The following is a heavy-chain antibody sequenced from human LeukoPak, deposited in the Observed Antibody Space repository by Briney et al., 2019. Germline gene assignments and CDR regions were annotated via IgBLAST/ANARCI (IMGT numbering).Heavy chain of an antibody. CDR2: ISSSGSTI. D-gene: IGHD6-19*01. CDR3: ARGEQWLADYYYYYYMDV. CDR1: GFTFSSYA. J-gene: IGHJ6*03. V-gene: IGHV3-48*04. Sequence: GGSLRLSCAASGFTFSSYAMNWIRQAPGKGLEWVSYISSSGSTIYYADSVKGRFTISRDNAKNSLYLQMNSLRAEDTAVYYCARGEQWLADYYYYYYMDVWGKGTTVTVYS.